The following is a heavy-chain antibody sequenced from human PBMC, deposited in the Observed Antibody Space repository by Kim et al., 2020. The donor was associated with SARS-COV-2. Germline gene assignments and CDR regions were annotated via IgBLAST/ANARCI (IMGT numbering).Heavy chain of an antibody. Sequence: GGSLRLSCAASGFTFSNYAMNWVRQAPGKGLEWVSAITADPGSTYYVDSVKGRFTISRDNSKNTLSLQMSSLRAEDTAVYYCATAVSQTYYYGMDVWGQGTTVIVSS. CDR3: ATAVSQTYYYGMDV. J-gene: IGHJ6*02. V-gene: IGHV3-23*01. CDR1: GFTFSNYA. D-gene: IGHD2-8*01. CDR2: ITADPGST.